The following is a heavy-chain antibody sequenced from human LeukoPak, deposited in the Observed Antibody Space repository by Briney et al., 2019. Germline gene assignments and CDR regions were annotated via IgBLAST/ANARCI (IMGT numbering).Heavy chain of an antibody. J-gene: IGHJ5*02. CDR2: IYYSGST. CDR3: ARDEGYSYGYGFGGFDP. Sequence: SETLSLTCTVSGGSISSSSYYWGWIRQPPGKGLEWIGSIYYSGSTYYNPSLKSRVTISVDTSKNQFSLKLSSVTAADTAVYYWARDEGYSYGYGFGGFDPGGQETLVTVSS. V-gene: IGHV4-39*07. D-gene: IGHD5-18*01. CDR1: GGSISSSSYY.